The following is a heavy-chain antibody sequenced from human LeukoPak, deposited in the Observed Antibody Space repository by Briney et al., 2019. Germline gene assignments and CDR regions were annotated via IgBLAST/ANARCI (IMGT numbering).Heavy chain of an antibody. CDR1: GGSFSGYY. J-gene: IGHJ6*03. CDR2: INHSGST. CDR3: AGGRRGQYYGSGSRTLTYYCYYYMDV. V-gene: IGHV4-34*01. D-gene: IGHD3-10*01. Sequence: SETLSLTCAVYGGSFSGYYWSWIRQPPGKGLEWIGEINHSGSTNYNPSLKSRVTISVDTSKNQFSLKLSSVTPAATAVYYCAGGRRGQYYGSGSRTLTYYCYYYMDVWGKGTTVTVSS.